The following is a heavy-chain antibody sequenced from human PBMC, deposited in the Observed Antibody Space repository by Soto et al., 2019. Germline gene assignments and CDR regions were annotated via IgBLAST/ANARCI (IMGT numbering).Heavy chain of an antibody. D-gene: IGHD1-26*01. CDR3: ARASYGGKVGLN. J-gene: IGHJ4*02. V-gene: IGHV4-31*03. Sequence: QVQLQESGPGLVKPSQTLSLTCPVSGGSISSGGYYWSWIRQHPGKGLEWIGYIYYSGSTYYNPSLKSRVNISVHTSKNQFPLKLSSVTAADTAWYYGARASYGGKVGLNWGQGTLVTVSS. CDR1: GGSISSGGYY. CDR2: IYYSGST.